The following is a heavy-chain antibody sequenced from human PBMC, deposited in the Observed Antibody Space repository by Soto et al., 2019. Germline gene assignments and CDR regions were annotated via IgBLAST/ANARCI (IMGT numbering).Heavy chain of an antibody. J-gene: IGHJ4*02. CDR2: ISPDGSDV. CDR1: GFPFTNYW. D-gene: IGHD2-8*02. V-gene: IGHV3-74*01. CDR3: ACWGHIVPVAPSDFDR. Sequence: PGGSLRLSCAASGFPFTNYWMNWVRQTPVKGLMWVSRISPDGSDVGYADSVEGRFTVSRDNAKNTLYLQMHSLRAEDTAMYYCACWGHIVPVAPSDFDRWGQGTLVTVYS.